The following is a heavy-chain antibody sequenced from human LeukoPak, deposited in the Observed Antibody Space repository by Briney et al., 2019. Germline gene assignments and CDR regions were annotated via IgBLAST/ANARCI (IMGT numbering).Heavy chain of an antibody. CDR2: INHSGST. V-gene: IGHV4-34*01. Sequence: SETLSFTCAVYGGSFSGYYWSWIRQPPGKGLEWIGEINHSGSTNYNPSLKSRVTISVDTSKNQFSLKLSSVTAADTAVYYCARGPARFDPWGQGTLVTVSS. CDR1: GGSFSGYY. CDR3: ARGPARFDP. J-gene: IGHJ5*02.